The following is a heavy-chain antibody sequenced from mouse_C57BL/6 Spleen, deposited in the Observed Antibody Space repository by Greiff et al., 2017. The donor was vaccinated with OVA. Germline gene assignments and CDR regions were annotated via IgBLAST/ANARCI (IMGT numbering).Heavy chain of an antibody. D-gene: IGHD3-1*01. Sequence: VQLQQSGPELVKPGASVKISCKASGYTFTDYYMNWVKQSHGKSLEWIGDINPNNGCTRYNQKFKGKATLTVDKSSSTAYMELRSLTSEDSSVDYCARGLRAWGQGTLVTVSA. CDR1: GYTFTDYY. CDR2: INPNNGCT. CDR3: ARGLRA. V-gene: IGHV1-26*01. J-gene: IGHJ3*01.